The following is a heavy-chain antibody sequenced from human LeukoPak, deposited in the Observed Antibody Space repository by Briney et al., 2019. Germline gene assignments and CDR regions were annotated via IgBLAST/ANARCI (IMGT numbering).Heavy chain of an antibody. Sequence: PGGSLRLSCAASGFTFSSYVMYWVRQAPGKGLEYVSSISSNGGSTYYANSVKGRFTISRDNSKNTLYLQMGSLRAEDMAVYYCAGGGQSKYDSSGYLNYFDYWGQGTLVTVSS. CDR3: AGGGQSKYDSSGYLNYFDY. V-gene: IGHV3-64*01. CDR2: ISSNGGST. CDR1: GFTFSSYV. J-gene: IGHJ4*02. D-gene: IGHD3-22*01.